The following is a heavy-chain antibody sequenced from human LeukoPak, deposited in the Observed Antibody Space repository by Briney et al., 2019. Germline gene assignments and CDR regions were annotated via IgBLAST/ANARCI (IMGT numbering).Heavy chain of an antibody. CDR1: GYTFTRYG. CDR3: ARDPYSGSYHTPHFQH. D-gene: IGHD1-26*01. J-gene: IGHJ1*01. V-gene: IGHV1-18*01. CDR2: ISAYNGNT. Sequence: GASVKVSCKASGYTFTRYGISWVRQAPGQGLEWMGWISAYNGNTNYAQKLQGRVTMTTDTSKSTAYMELRSLRSDDTAVYYCARDPYSGSYHTPHFQHWGQGTLVTVSS.